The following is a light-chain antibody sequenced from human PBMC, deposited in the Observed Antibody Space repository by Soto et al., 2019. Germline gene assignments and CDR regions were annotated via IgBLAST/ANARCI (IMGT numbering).Light chain of an antibody. CDR2: EVS. CDR3: SSFSSITREV. Sequence: QSVLTQPPSASGSPGQSVTISCTGTSSDVGGYNYVSWYQQHPGKAPKLMIYEVSKRPSGVPDRFSGSKSGNTASLTVSGLQPEDEADYYCSSFSSITREVFGGGTQLTVL. V-gene: IGLV2-8*01. J-gene: IGLJ2*01. CDR1: SSDVGGYNY.